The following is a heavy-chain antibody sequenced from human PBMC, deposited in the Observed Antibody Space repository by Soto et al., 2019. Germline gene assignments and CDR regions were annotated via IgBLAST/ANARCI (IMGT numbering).Heavy chain of an antibody. Sequence: GASVKVSCKASRYTFTDYYVHWVRQSPGQGLEWMGWINANSGATKFPQKFQGRVIMTRDTFISTVYMELSRLTSDDTAVYYCARAGLTTLELATIYWGQGTQVTVSS. V-gene: IGHV1-2*02. CDR2: INANSGAT. CDR3: ARAGLTTLELATIY. J-gene: IGHJ4*02. CDR1: RYTFTDYY. D-gene: IGHD5-12*01.